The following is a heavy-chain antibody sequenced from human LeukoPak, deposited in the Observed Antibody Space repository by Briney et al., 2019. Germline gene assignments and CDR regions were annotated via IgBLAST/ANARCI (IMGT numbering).Heavy chain of an antibody. CDR3: ARGRIEGGTSDFGY. V-gene: IGHV1-18*04. D-gene: IGHD1-26*01. CDR2: ISPYNGNT. CDR1: GYTFTDHY. J-gene: IGHJ4*02. Sequence: ASVKVSCKALGYTFTDHYFHWLRQAPGQGIEWMGWISPYNGNTNYAQKFQGRVTMTTDTPTTTAYMELRSLRSDDTAVFYCARGRIEGGTSDFGYWGQGTLVTVSS.